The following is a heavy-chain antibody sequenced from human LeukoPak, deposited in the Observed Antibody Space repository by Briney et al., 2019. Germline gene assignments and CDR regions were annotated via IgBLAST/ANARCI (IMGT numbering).Heavy chain of an antibody. CDR1: GFTFSSYE. CDR3: ASLFLLNRVL. CDR2: ISSSAFTI. J-gene: IGHJ4*02. Sequence: PGGSLRLSCAASGFTFSSYEMNWVRQAPGKGLEWVSYISSSAFTIYYADSVKGRFTISRDNAKNSLFLQMNSLRAEDTAVYYCASLFLLNRVLWGQGTLVTVSS. D-gene: IGHD3-3*01. V-gene: IGHV3-48*03.